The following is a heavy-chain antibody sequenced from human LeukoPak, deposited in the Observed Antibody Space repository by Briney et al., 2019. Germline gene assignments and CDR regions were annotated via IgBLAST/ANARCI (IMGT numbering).Heavy chain of an antibody. D-gene: IGHD2-2*01. CDR3: ARVSSRDIVVVPAAPFDY. V-gene: IGHV3-20*04. CDR1: GFTFDDYG. Sequence: GGSLRLSCAASGFTFDDYGMSWVRQAPGKGLEWVSGINWNGGSTGCADSVKGRFTISRDNAKNSLYLQMNSLRAEDTALYYCARVSSRDIVVVPAAPFDYWGQGTLVTVSS. J-gene: IGHJ4*02. CDR2: INWNGGST.